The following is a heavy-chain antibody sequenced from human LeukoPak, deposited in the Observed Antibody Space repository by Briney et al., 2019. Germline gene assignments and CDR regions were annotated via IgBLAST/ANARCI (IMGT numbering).Heavy chain of an antibody. CDR3: ARGSTSGWPDYFDY. D-gene: IGHD6-19*01. CDR1: GFTFSSSW. V-gene: IGHV3-74*01. Sequence: GGSLRLSCAASGFTFSSSWMHWVRQAPGKGLLWVSRINADRKDTPYVDSVKGRFSISRDNAKNTMYLQMNSLRAEDTAVYYCARGSTSGWPDYFDYWGQGVLVTVSS. J-gene: IGHJ4*02. CDR2: INADRKDT.